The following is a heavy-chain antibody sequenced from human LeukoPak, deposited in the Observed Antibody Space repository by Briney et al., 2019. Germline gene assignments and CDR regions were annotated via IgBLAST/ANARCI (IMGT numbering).Heavy chain of an antibody. CDR1: GFTFSSNW. Sequence: PGASLRLSCAASGFTFSSNWMHWVRQAPGKGLVWVSRINRDGSNTTYADSVKGRFTISRDNAKNTLYLQMNSLRADDTAVYYCASSRYISNWGIWGQGTMVTASS. V-gene: IGHV3-74*01. D-gene: IGHD6-13*01. CDR2: INRDGSNT. CDR3: ASSRYISNWGI. J-gene: IGHJ3*02.